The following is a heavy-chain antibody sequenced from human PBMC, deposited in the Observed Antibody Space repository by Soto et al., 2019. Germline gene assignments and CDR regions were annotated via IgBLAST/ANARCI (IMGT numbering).Heavy chain of an antibody. J-gene: IGHJ5*02. D-gene: IGHD2-2*01. CDR1: GYTFTGYA. CDR2: INAGNGNT. CDR3: ARGVGYCISTSCRTVGP. V-gene: IGHV1-3*01. Sequence: ASVKVSCKASGYTFTGYAMHWVRQAPGQRLEWMGWINAGNGNTKYSQKFQGRVTITRDTSASAAYMELSSLSSEDTAVYYCARGVGYCISTSCRTVGPWGQGTLVTVSS.